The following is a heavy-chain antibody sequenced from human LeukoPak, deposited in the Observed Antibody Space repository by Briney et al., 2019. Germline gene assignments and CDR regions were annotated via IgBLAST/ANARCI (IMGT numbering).Heavy chain of an antibody. Sequence: SETLSLTCAVYGGSFSGYYWSWIRQPPGKGLEWIGEINHSGSINYNPSLKSRVTISVDTSKNQFSLKLSSVTAADTAVYYCAREETSTVWDWGQGTLVTVSS. CDR1: GGSFSGYY. V-gene: IGHV4-34*01. J-gene: IGHJ4*02. CDR3: AREETSTVWD. CDR2: INHSGSI. D-gene: IGHD3-16*01.